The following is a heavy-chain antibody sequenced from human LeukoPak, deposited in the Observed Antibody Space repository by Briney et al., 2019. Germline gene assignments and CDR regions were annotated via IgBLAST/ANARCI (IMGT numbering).Heavy chain of an antibody. J-gene: IGHJ5*02. V-gene: IGHV3-74*01. D-gene: IGHD2-15*01. CDR1: GFTFSTYW. Sequence: GGSLRLSCAASGFTFSTYWIHWVRQAPGEGLVWVSRISGDGSTTNYADSVKGRFTISRDNAKNTLYLQMNSLRAEDTAVYYCTRRVDTTRWYDPWGQGTLVTVSS. CDR3: TRRVDTTRWYDP. CDR2: ISGDGSTT.